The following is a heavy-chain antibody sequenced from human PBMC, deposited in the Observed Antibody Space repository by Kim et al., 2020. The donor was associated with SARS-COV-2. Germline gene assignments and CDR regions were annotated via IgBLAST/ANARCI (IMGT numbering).Heavy chain of an antibody. CDR2: ISSSSSYI. Sequence: GGSLRLSCAASGFTFSSYSMNWVRQAPGKGLEWVSSISSSSSYIYYADSVKGRFTISRDNAKNSLYLQMNSLRAEDTAVYYCARDKHGPDYFDYWGQGTLVTVSS. V-gene: IGHV3-21*01. CDR1: GFTFSSYS. CDR3: ARDKHGPDYFDY. J-gene: IGHJ4*02.